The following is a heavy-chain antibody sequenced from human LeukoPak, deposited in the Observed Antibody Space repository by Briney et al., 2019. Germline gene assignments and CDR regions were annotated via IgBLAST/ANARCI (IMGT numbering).Heavy chain of an antibody. CDR2: FDPEDGET. CDR3: ARVVVVAATRGWFDP. Sequence: RASVKVSCKVSGYTLTELSMHWVRQAPGKGLEWMGGFDPEDGETIYAQKFQGRVTMTEDTSTDTAYMELSSLRSEDTAVYYCARVVVVAATRGWFDPWGQGTLVTVSS. V-gene: IGHV1-24*01. D-gene: IGHD2-15*01. J-gene: IGHJ5*02. CDR1: GYTLTELS.